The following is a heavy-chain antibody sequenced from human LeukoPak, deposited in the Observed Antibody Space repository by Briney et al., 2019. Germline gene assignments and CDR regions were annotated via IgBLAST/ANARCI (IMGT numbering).Heavy chain of an antibody. J-gene: IGHJ4*02. CDR1: GFTFSSYA. V-gene: IGHV3-23*01. CDR2: ISGSGGST. Sequence: PGGSLRLSCAASGFTFSSYAMSWVRQAPGKGLEWVSAISGSGGSTYYADSEKGRFTISRDNSKNTLYLQMNSLRAEDTAVYYCARSMRSSSRSYIDYWGQGTLVTVSS. D-gene: IGHD6-6*01. CDR3: ARSMRSSSRSYIDY.